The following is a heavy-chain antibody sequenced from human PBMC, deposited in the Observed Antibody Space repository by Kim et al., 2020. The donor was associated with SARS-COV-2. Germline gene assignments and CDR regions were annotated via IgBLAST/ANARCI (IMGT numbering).Heavy chain of an antibody. J-gene: IGHJ4*02. CDR3: ARGFGELLPDY. CDR2: N. D-gene: IGHD3-10*01. V-gene: IGHV6-1*01. Sequence: NDYAVSVKSRITINPDTSKNQFSLQLNSVTPEDTAVYYCARGFGELLPDYWGQGTLVTVSS.